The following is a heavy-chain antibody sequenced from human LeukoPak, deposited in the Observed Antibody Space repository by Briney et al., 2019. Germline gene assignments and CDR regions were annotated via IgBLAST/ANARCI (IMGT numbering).Heavy chain of an antibody. D-gene: IGHD3-16*01. V-gene: IGHV4-61*02. J-gene: IGHJ4*02. CDR1: GGSISSGNYY. Sequence: SQTLSLTCTVSGGSISSGNYYWNWIRQPAGKGLEWIGRIYYSGSTNYNPSLKSRVTISVDTSKNQFSLTLNSVTAADTAVYYCARVITVRGVIFDYWGQGTLVTVSS. CDR3: ARVITVRGVIFDY. CDR2: IYYSGST.